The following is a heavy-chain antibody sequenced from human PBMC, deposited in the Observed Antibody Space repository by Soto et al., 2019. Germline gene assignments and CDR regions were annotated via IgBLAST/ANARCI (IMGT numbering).Heavy chain of an antibody. CDR1: GFTFSDYA. D-gene: IGHD6-19*01. V-gene: IGHV3-30*18. CDR2: VSHDGRNT. CDR3: AKGGRQWLVTSDFNY. J-gene: IGHJ4*02. Sequence: GGSLRLSCAASGFTFSDYAMHWVRQAPGKGLEWVAVVSHDGRNTHYADSVKGRFNISRDSSKNTVSLEMTSLRAEDTAVFYCAKGGRQWLVTSDFNYWGQGTLVTVSS.